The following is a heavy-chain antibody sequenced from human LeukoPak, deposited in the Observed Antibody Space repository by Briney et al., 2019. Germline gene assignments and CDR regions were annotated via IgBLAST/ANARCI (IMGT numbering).Heavy chain of an antibody. CDR1: GGSISNYY. D-gene: IGHD5-18*01. J-gene: IGHJ4*02. V-gene: IGHV4-59*01. CDR3: VRGGYSYGYGLGLLDY. Sequence: PSETLSLTCTVSGGSISNYYWNSIRLTPGKGLDWIGYIYNGGRSNYNPSLKSRVTLSVDTSKNQFSLKLSSVTAADTAVYFCVRGGYSYGYGLGLLDYWGQGSLVTVSS. CDR2: IYNGGRS.